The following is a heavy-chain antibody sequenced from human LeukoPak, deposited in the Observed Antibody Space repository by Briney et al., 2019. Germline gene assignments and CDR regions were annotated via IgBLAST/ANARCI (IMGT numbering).Heavy chain of an antibody. J-gene: IGHJ4*02. CDR3: AKVGGYDYVWGSYRLYYFDY. D-gene: IGHD3-16*02. Sequence: GGSLRLSCAASGFTFSSYAMSWVRQAPGKGLEWVSAISGSGGSTYYADSVKGRITISRDNSKNTLYLQMNSLRAEDTAVYYCAKVGGYDYVWGSYRLYYFDYWGQGTLVTVSS. V-gene: IGHV3-23*01. CDR1: GFTFSSYA. CDR2: ISGSGGST.